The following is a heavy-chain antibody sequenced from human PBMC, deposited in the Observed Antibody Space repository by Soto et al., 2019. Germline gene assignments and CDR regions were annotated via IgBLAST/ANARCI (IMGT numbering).Heavy chain of an antibody. CDR1: GGSISSGYYY. D-gene: IGHD2-15*01. Sequence: QVQLQESGPGLVKPSQTLSLSCTVSGGSISSGYYYWSWIRQHPGKGLEWIGYIYYSGSTYYNPSLKSRITISVDTSKIQFSLKLSSVTAADTAIYYCARRYCSGGSCPFEFWGQGTLVTVSS. CDR2: IYYSGST. CDR3: ARRYCSGGSCPFEF. V-gene: IGHV4-31*03. J-gene: IGHJ4*02.